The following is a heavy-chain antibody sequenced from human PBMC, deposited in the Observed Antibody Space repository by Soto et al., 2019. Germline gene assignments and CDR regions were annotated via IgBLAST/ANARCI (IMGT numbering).Heavy chain of an antibody. V-gene: IGHV3-30*18. CDR1: GFTFSSYG. CDR2: ISYDGSNK. Sequence: QVQLVESGGGVVQPGRSLRLSCAASGFTFSSYGMHWVRQAPGKGLEWVAVISYDGSNKYYADSVKGRFTISRDNSKNTLYLQMNSLRAEDTAVYYCEKDQSEGASPTLDYWGQGTLVTVSS. J-gene: IGHJ4*02. D-gene: IGHD1-26*01. CDR3: EKDQSEGASPTLDY.